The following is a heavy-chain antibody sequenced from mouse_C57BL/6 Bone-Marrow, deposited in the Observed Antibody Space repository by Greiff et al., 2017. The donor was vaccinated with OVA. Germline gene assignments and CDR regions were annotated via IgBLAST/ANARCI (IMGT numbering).Heavy chain of an antibody. Sequence: EVQLQQSGPELVKPGASVKIPCKASGYTFTDYNMDWVKQSHGKSLEWIGDINPNNGGTIYNQKFKGKATLTVDKSSSTAYMELRSLTSEDTAVYYCARKDYSNYEGFDVWGTGTTVTVSS. CDR2: INPNNGGT. J-gene: IGHJ1*03. CDR3: ARKDYSNYEGFDV. D-gene: IGHD2-5*01. CDR1: GYTFTDYN. V-gene: IGHV1-18*01.